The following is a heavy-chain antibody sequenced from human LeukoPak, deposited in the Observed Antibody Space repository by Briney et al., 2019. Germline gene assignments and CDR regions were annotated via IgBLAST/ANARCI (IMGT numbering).Heavy chain of an antibody. J-gene: IGHJ4*02. V-gene: IGHV3-30-3*01. CDR1: GFTFSSYA. Sequence: GGSLRLSCAASGFTFSSYAMHWVRQAPGKGLEWVALITYDGSSKYYADSVKGQFTISRDNSKNTLYLQMSSLRAEDTAVYYCAREQRGYDCYYWGQGTLVTVSS. CDR3: AREQRGYDCYY. CDR2: ITYDGSSK. D-gene: IGHD5-12*01.